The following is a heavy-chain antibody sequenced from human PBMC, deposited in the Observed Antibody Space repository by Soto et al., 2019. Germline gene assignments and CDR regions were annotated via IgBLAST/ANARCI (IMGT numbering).Heavy chain of an antibody. D-gene: IGHD2-2*02. CDR1: RYTFTSHY. Sequence: QVQLVQSGAEVKKPGASVKVSCKASRYTFTSHYMHWVRQAPGQGLEWMGIINPSGGSTSYAQKFQGRVTMTRDTSTSTVYMELSSLRSEDTAVYYCARWGGVVPAATPDYYYYGMDVWGQGTTVTVSS. CDR2: INPSGGST. V-gene: IGHV1-46*01. J-gene: IGHJ6*02. CDR3: ARWGGVVPAATPDYYYYGMDV.